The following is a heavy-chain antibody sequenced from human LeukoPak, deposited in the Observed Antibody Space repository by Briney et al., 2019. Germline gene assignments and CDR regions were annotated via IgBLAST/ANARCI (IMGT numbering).Heavy chain of an antibody. CDR3: GASLKFPFIVGTTFYFDY. J-gene: IGHJ4*02. V-gene: IGHV1-8*03. CDR2: MNPNSGNT. D-gene: IGHD1-26*01. CDR1: GYTFTSYD. Sequence: ASVKVSCKASGYTFTSYDINWVRQATGQGLEWMGWMNPNSGNTGYAQKFQGRVTITRNTSISTAYMELSSLRSEDTAVYYCGASLKFPFIVGTTFYFDYWGQGTLVTVSS.